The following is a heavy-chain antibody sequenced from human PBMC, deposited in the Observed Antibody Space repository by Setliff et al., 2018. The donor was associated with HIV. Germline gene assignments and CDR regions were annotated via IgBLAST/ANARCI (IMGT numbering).Heavy chain of an antibody. CDR1: GVTFSNYG. CDR3: AKDRSNWESSTGYYYYMDV. CDR2: ISYDGSNK. Sequence: GGSLRLSCAASGVTFSNYGMHWVRQAPGKGLEWVAVISYDGSNKYYADSVKGRFTIFRDNSKNTLYLQMNRVRGDDTAIYYCAKDRSNWESSTGYYYYMDVWGTGTTVTVSS. V-gene: IGHV3-30*18. J-gene: IGHJ6*03. D-gene: IGHD1-1*01.